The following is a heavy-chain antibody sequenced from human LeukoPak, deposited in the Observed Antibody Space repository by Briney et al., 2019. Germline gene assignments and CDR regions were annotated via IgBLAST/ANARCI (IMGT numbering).Heavy chain of an antibody. CDR3: ARGLSSIAARQSDY. V-gene: IGHV4-34*01. D-gene: IGHD6-6*01. Sequence: SETLSLTCAVYGGSFSGYYWSWIRPPPGKGLEWIGEINHSGSTNYNPSLKSRVTISVDTSKNQFSRKLSSVTAADTAVYYCARGLSSIAARQSDYWGQGTLVTVSS. CDR1: GGSFSGYY. CDR2: INHSGST. J-gene: IGHJ4*02.